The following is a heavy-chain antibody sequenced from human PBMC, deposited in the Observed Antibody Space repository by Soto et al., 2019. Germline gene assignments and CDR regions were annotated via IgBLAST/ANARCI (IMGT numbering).Heavy chain of an antibody. J-gene: IGHJ5*02. CDR1: GGSISSGDYY. D-gene: IGHD3-10*01. CDR2: INHSGST. Sequence: SETLSLTCTVSGGSISSGDYYWSWIRQLPGKDLEWIGEINHSGSTNYNPSLKSRVTISVDTSKNQFSLKLSSVTAADTAVYYCARGVVKRSRGVIWTKGWFDPWGQGTLVTVSS. CDR3: ARGVVKRSRGVIWTKGWFDP. V-gene: IGHV4-31*02.